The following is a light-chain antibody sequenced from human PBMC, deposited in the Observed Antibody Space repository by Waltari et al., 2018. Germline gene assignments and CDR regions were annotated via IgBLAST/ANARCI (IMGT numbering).Light chain of an antibody. J-gene: IGLJ1*01. V-gene: IGLV2-14*01. CDR1: SSDVGGYGL. CDR2: EVN. CDR3: ISYTSRAAAYV. Sequence: QSALTQPASVSGSPGQSITISCTGTSSDVGGYGLVSCYQQQSGKAPKPIVYEVNKRPSGISSRFSGSKSASTASLTISGLQAEDESEYYCISYTSRAAAYVFGTGTTVTVL.